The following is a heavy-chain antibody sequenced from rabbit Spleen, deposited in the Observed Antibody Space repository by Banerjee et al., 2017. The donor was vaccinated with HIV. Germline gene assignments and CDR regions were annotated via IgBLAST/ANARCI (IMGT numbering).Heavy chain of an antibody. D-gene: IGHD1-1*01. J-gene: IGHJ2*01. CDR2: IYASSDTT. CDR1: GFSFGSSYY. Sequence: QSLEESGGDLVKPGASLTLTCTASGFSFGSSYYMCWVRQAPGKGLEWIACIYASSDTTYYTSWAKGRFPISKTSSTTVTLQMTSLTAADTATYFCARRAGYYADAFDPWGPGTLVTVS. V-gene: IGHV1S40*01. CDR3: ARRAGYYADAFDP.